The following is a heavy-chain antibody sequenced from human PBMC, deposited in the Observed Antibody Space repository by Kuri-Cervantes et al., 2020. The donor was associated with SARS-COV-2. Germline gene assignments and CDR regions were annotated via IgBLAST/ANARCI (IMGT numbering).Heavy chain of an antibody. V-gene: IGHV1-2*02. J-gene: IGHJ4*02. CDR2: INPNSGGT. Sequence: ASVKVSCKASGYTFTGYYMHWVRQAPGQGLEWMGWINPNSGGTNYAQKFQGRVTMTRDTSISTAYMELGRLRSDDTAVYYCAVYCSSTSCYNQWGQGALVTVSS. CDR1: GYTFTGYY. D-gene: IGHD2-2*02. CDR3: AVYCSSTSCYNQ.